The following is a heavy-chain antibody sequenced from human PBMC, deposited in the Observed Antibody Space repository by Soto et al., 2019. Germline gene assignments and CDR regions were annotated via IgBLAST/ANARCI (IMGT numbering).Heavy chain of an antibody. CDR2: ISYDGSNK. J-gene: IGHJ6*02. Sequence: GGSLRLSCAASGFTFSSYAMHWVRQAPGKGLEWVAVISYDGSNKYYADSVKGRFTISRDNSKNTLYLQMNSLRAEDTAVYYCARDPQFLEWLFELYYYYGMDVWGQGTTVTVSS. CDR1: GFTFSSYA. CDR3: ARDPQFLEWLFELYYYYGMDV. V-gene: IGHV3-30-3*01. D-gene: IGHD3-3*01.